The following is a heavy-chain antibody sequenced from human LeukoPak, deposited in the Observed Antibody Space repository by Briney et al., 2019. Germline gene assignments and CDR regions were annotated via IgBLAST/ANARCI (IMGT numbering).Heavy chain of an antibody. J-gene: IGHJ4*02. V-gene: IGHV4-59*01. CDR1: GGSISSYY. CDR2: IYYIGST. D-gene: IGHD6-19*01. CDR3: ARDRGLGAVAEFDY. Sequence: SETPSLTCTVSGGSISSYYWSWIRQPPGKGLEWIGYIYYIGSTNYNPSLKSRVTISVDTSKNQFSLKLSSVTAADTAVYYCARDRGLGAVAEFDYWGQGTLVTVSS.